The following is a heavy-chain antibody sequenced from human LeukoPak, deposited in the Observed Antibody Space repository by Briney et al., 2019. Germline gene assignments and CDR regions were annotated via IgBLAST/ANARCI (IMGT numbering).Heavy chain of an antibody. D-gene: IGHD3-22*01. CDR2: IYYSGST. CDR3: ARPPYYDSSGYYEGAFDY. V-gene: IGHV4-39*01. Sequence: SETLSLTCTVSGGSISSSSYYWGWIRQPPGKGLEWIGSIYYSGSTYYNPPLKSRVTISVDTSKNQFSLKLSSVTAADTAVYYCARPPYYDSSGYYEGAFDYWGQGTLVTVSS. J-gene: IGHJ4*02. CDR1: GGSISSSSYY.